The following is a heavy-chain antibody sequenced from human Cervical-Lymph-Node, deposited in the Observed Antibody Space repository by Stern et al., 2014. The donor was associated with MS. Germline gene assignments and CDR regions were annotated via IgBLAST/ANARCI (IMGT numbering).Heavy chain of an antibody. Sequence: ESGPGLLRPSETLSLTCRVSGDTITSHFWSWIRQPPGKGLEWIGYIYYRGTTNYNASLNGRVAISIDTSKTQFSLRLSSVTAADTAVYYSARATDLWGQGTLVTVSS. CDR2: IYYRGTT. V-gene: IGHV4-59*11. CDR1: GDTITSHF. CDR3: ARATDL. J-gene: IGHJ5*02.